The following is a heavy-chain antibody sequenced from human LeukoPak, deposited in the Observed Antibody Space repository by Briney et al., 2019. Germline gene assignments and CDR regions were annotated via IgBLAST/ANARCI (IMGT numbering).Heavy chain of an antibody. J-gene: IGHJ4*02. Sequence: PSETLSLTCTVSGGSISSSSYYWGWIRPPPGKGLEWNGIIYYSGSTYSNPSVKSRVTISVDTSKNQFSLKLSSVTAADTAVYYCASSRYSYADYWGQGTLVTVSS. CDR2: IYYSGST. CDR3: ASSRYSYADY. V-gene: IGHV4-39*07. D-gene: IGHD5-18*01. CDR1: GGSISSSSYY.